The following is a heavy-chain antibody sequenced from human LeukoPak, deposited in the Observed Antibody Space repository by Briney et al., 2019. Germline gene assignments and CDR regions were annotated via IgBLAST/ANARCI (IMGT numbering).Heavy chain of an antibody. CDR1: GYTLTELS. D-gene: IGHD3-22*01. CDR2: FDPEDGET. V-gene: IGHV1-24*01. CDR3: ATGKSIVADYYYYGMDV. Sequence: GASVKVSCKVSGYTLTELSMHWVRQAPGKGLEWMGGFDPEDGETIYAQKFQGRVTMTEGTSTDTAYMELSSLRSEDTAVYYCATGKSIVADYYYYGMDVWGQGTTVTVSS. J-gene: IGHJ6*02.